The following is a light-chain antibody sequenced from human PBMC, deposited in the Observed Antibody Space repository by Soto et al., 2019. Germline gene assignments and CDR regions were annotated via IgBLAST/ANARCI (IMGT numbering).Light chain of an antibody. CDR2: EDN. CDR3: QSYDSSNGGV. Sequence: NFMLTQPHSVSESPGKTVTISCTRSSGSIASNYVQWYQQRPGSAPTTVIYEDNQRPSGVPDRFSGSIDSSSNSASLTISGLKTEDEADYYCQSYDSSNGGVFGGGTKLTVL. J-gene: IGLJ2*01. V-gene: IGLV6-57*03. CDR1: SGSIASNY.